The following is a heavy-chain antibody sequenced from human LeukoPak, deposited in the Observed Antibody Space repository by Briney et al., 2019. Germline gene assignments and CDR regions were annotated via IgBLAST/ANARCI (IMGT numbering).Heavy chain of an antibody. CDR2: ISGSGGST. J-gene: IGHJ4*02. Sequence: PGGSLRLSCTASGFTLGDYAISWVRQAPGKGLEWVSAISGSGGSTYYADSVKGRFTISRDNSKDTLYLQMNSLRAEDTAVYYCAKDPKPFTFGGVRRDYWGQGTPVTVSS. CDR1: GFTLGDYA. V-gene: IGHV3-23*01. CDR3: AKDPKPFTFGGVRRDY. D-gene: IGHD3-16*01.